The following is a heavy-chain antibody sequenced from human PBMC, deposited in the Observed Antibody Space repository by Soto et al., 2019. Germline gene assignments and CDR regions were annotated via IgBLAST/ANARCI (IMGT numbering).Heavy chain of an antibody. CDR3: ARVVYYYDSTTLDY. CDR2: ISSSSSYI. D-gene: IGHD3-22*01. Sequence: GGSLRPSCAASGFTFSSYSMNWVRQALGRGLEWVSSISSSSSYIYYADSVKGRFTISRDNAKNSLYLQMNSLRADDTAVYYCARVVYYYDSTTLDYWGQGTLVTVAS. J-gene: IGHJ4*02. CDR1: GFTFSSYS. V-gene: IGHV3-21*01.